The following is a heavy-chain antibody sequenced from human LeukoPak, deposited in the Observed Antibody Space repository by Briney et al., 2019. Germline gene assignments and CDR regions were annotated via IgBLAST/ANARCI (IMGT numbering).Heavy chain of an antibody. CDR3: ARELIWSSGNPKFDP. CDR1: GYTFTGYY. D-gene: IGHD4-23*01. Sequence: ASVKACCKASGYTFTGYYMHSVRGSPGHRLGGLGWMNPNNGGTNYAQKFQGRVTMTRDTSISTAYMERSRLRSDDTAVYYCARELIWSSGNPKFDPWGQGTLVTVSS. CDR2: MNPNNGGT. J-gene: IGHJ5*02. V-gene: IGHV1-2*02.